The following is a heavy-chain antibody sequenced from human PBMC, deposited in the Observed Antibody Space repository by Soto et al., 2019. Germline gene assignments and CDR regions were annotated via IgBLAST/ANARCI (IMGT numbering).Heavy chain of an antibody. CDR3: VKGGYCINAVCLNWFGP. D-gene: IGHD2-8*01. CDR2: ISWNSGTI. V-gene: IGHV3-9*01. J-gene: IGHJ5*02. CDR1: GFTFDDSA. Sequence: PGGSLRLSCAASGFTFDDSAMHWVRQAPGKGLEWVSGISWNSGTINYADSVKGRFTISRDNAKNSLYLQMNSLRPEDTALYYCVKGGYCINAVCLNWFGPWGQGTQVTISS.